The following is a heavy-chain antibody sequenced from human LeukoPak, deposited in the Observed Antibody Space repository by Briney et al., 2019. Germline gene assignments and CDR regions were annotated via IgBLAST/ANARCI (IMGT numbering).Heavy chain of an antibody. J-gene: IGHJ6*03. CDR1: GGTFSSYA. Sequence: ASVTVSCKASGGTFSSYAISWVRQAPGQGLEWMGGIIPIFGTANYAQKFQGRVTITADESTSTAYMELSSLRSEDTAVYYCARARVVPAAISYYYYMDVWGKGTTVTVSS. V-gene: IGHV1-69*13. D-gene: IGHD2-2*01. CDR3: ARARVVPAAISYYYYMDV. CDR2: IIPIFGTA.